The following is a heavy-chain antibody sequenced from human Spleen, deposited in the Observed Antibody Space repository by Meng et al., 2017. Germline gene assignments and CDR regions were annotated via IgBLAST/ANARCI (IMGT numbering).Heavy chain of an antibody. V-gene: IGHV3-49*04. J-gene: IGHJ4*02. CDR2: IRSKAYSGTA. D-gene: IGHD3-16*01. CDR3: SRGVRVRGKYYFDY. CDR1: GFTFGDYA. Sequence: GGSLRLSCTASGFTFGDYAMTWVRQAPGKGLEWVSFIRSKAYSGTAEYAASVKDRFSISRDDSKSIAYLQMNSLKTEDTAVYYCSRGVRVRGKYYFDYWGQGTLVTVSS.